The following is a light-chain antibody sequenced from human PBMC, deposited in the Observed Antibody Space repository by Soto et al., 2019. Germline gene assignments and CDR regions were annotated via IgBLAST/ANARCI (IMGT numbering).Light chain of an antibody. CDR3: QTWDTGSVI. V-gene: IGLV4-69*01. CDR1: SGHSSYA. J-gene: IGLJ2*01. Sequence: QLVLTQSPSASASLGASVKFTCTLSSGHSSYAIAWHQQQPEKGPRYLMKPNSDGSHNKGDGIPDRFSGSSSGAERYLTILSLQSEEEADYYFQTWDTGSVIFGGGTKLPVL. CDR2: PNSDGSH.